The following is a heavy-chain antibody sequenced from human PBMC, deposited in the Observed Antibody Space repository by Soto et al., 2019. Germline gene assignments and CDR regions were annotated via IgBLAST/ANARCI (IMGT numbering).Heavy chain of an antibody. V-gene: IGHV1-46*01. J-gene: IGHJ3*02. D-gene: IGHD3-3*01. Sequence: ASVKVSCKASGYTFTSYYMHWVRQAPGQGLEWMGIINPSGGSTSYAQKFQGRVTMTRDTSTSTVYMELSSLRSEDTAVYYCARDTRNVLRFLEGFGDAFDIWGQGTMVTVSS. CDR2: INPSGGST. CDR1: GYTFTSYY. CDR3: ARDTRNVLRFLEGFGDAFDI.